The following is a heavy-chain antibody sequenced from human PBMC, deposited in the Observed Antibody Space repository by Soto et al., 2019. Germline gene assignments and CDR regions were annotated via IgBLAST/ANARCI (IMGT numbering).Heavy chain of an antibody. D-gene: IGHD3-3*01. CDR1: GGSISSYY. Sequence: SETLSLTCTVSGGSISSYYWSWIRQPPGKGLEWIGYIYYSGSTNYNPSLKSRVTISVDTSKNQFSLKLSSVTAADTAVYYCAREIFSPALNWFDPWGQGTLVTVSS. CDR3: AREIFSPALNWFDP. J-gene: IGHJ5*02. V-gene: IGHV4-59*01. CDR2: IYYSGST.